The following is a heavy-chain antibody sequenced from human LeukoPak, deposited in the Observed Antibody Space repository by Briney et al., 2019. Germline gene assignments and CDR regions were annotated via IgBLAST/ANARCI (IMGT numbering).Heavy chain of an antibody. CDR2: IYYSGST. Sequence: SETLSLTCTVSGGSISSYYWSWIRQPPGKGLEWIGYIYYSGSTNYNPSLKSRVTISVDTSKNQFSLKLSSVTAAETAVYYCAREGRYRYGYNEYHSYMDIWGKGTSVTVSS. V-gene: IGHV4-59*01. CDR3: AREGRYRYGYNEYHSYMDI. CDR1: GGSISSYY. J-gene: IGHJ6*03. D-gene: IGHD5-24*01.